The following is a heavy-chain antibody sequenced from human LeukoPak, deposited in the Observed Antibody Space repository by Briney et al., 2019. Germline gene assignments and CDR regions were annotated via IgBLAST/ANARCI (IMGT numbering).Heavy chain of an antibody. CDR1: GFTFSSYA. V-gene: IGHV3-30-3*01. CDR3: ARGGSWADLAYCGGDCYSSAFDI. J-gene: IGHJ3*02. CDR2: ISYDGSNK. D-gene: IGHD2-21*02. Sequence: GGSLRLSCAASGFTFSSYAMHCVRQAPGKGLEWVAVISYDGSNKYYADSVKGRFTISRDNSKNTLYLQMNSLRAEDTAVYYCARGGSWADLAYCGGDCYSSAFDIWGQGTMVTVSS.